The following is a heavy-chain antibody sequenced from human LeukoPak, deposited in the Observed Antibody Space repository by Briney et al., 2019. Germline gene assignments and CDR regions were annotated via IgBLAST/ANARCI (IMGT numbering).Heavy chain of an antibody. CDR2: ISTYNGNT. CDR3: ARGEVPPHYFDY. J-gene: IGHJ4*02. V-gene: IGHV1-18*01. Sequence: ASVKVSCKASGYTFTNYGISWVRQAPGQGLEWMGWISTYNGNTNYAQKLQGRVTMTTDTSTSTAYMELRSLRYEDTAVYYCARGEVPPHYFDYWGQGTLVTVSS. CDR1: GYTFTNYG.